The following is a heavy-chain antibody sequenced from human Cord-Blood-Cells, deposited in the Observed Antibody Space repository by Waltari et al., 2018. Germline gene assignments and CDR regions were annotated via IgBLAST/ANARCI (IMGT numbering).Heavy chain of an antibody. V-gene: IGHV4-30-4*08. D-gene: IGHD4-4*01. CDR3: ARVDSNWYFDL. J-gene: IGHJ2*01. CDR1: GGSFSSGDYY. CDR2: IYYSGST. Sequence: QVQLQESGPGLVKPSQTLSLTCTFSGGSFSSGDYYWIWIRQPPGKGLEWIGYIYYSGSTYYNPSLKSRVTISVDTSKNQFSLKLSSVTAADTAVYYCARVDSNWYFDLWGRGTLVTVSS.